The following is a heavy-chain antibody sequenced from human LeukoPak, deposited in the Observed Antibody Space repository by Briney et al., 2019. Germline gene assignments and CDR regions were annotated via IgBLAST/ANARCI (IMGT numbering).Heavy chain of an antibody. Sequence: GGSLRLSCAASGFTVSSNYMSWVRQAPGEGLGWVSVIYSGGSTYYAESVKGRFTISRDNSKNTLYLQMNSLRAEDTAVYYCARGGYNYGYGYFDYWGQGTLVTVSS. V-gene: IGHV3-53*01. CDR2: IYSGGST. CDR1: GFTVSSNY. CDR3: ARGGYNYGYGYFDY. D-gene: IGHD5-18*01. J-gene: IGHJ4*02.